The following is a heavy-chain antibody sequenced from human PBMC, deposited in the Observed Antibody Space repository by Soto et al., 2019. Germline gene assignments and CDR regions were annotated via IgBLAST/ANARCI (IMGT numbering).Heavy chain of an antibody. CDR2: IYYSGST. D-gene: IGHD3-3*01. J-gene: IGHJ5*02. V-gene: IGHV4-59*01. CDR3: ARGQSYDVWSGENNWFDP. Sequence: SETLSLTCTVSGGSISSYYWSWIRQPPGKGLEWIGYIYYSGSTNYNPSLKSRVTISVDTSKNQSSLKLSSVTAADTAVYYCARGQSYDVWSGENNWFDPWGQGTLVTVSS. CDR1: GGSISSYY.